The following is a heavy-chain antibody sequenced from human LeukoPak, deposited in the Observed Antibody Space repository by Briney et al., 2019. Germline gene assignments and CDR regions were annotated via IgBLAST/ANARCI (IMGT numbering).Heavy chain of an antibody. CDR1: GFTFSSYS. Sequence: PGGSLRLSCAASGFTFSSYSMNWVRQAPGKGLEWVSSISSSSSYLYYADSVKGRFTISRDNAKNSLYLQMNSLRAEDTAVYYCARRTNDFDYWGQGTLVTVSS. D-gene: IGHD2-8*01. V-gene: IGHV3-21*01. CDR3: ARRTNDFDY. J-gene: IGHJ4*02. CDR2: ISSSSSYL.